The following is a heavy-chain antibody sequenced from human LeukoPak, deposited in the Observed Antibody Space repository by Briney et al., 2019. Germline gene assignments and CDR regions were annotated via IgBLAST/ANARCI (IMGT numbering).Heavy chain of an antibody. D-gene: IGHD3-22*01. CDR1: GFTVSSNY. V-gene: IGHV3-53*01. Sequence: GGSLRLSCAASGFTVSSNYMSWVRQAPGKGLEWVSVIYAGGSTYYADSVKGRFTISRDNSKNTLYLQMNSLRAEDTAVYYCAKGHQDYYDSSGYFFFDYWGQGTLVTVSS. CDR3: AKGHQDYYDSSGYFFFDY. J-gene: IGHJ4*02. CDR2: IYAGGST.